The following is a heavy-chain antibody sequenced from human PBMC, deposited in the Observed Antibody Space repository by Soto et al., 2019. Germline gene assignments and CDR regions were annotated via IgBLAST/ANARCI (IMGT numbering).Heavy chain of an antibody. V-gene: IGHV3-48*03. CDR3: ARGSFWRTTIGAFDI. Sequence: EVQLVESGGGLVQPGGSLRLSCAASGFTFSSYEMNWVRQAPGKGLEWVSYISSSGSTIYYADSVKGRFTISRDNAKNSLYLQMNSLRAEDTAVYCCARGSFWRTTIGAFDIWGQGTMVTVSS. D-gene: IGHD3-3*01. CDR1: GFTFSSYE. CDR2: ISSSGSTI. J-gene: IGHJ3*02.